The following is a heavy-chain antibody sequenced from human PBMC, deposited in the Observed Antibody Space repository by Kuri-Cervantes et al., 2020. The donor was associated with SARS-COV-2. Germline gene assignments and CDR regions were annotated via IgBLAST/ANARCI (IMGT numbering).Heavy chain of an antibody. CDR1: GYTFTSYY. D-gene: IGHD6-13*01. Sequence: GGSLRLSCKASGYTFTSYYMHWVRQAPGQGLEWMGIINPSGGSTSYAQKFQGRVTMTRDTSTSTVYMELSSLRSEDTAVYYCAREDRAAAATFDYWGQGTLVTVSS. V-gene: IGHV1-46*01. J-gene: IGHJ4*02. CDR3: AREDRAAAATFDY. CDR2: INPSGGST.